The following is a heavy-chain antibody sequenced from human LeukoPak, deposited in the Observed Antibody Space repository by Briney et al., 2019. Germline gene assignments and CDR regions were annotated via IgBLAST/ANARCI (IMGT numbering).Heavy chain of an antibody. V-gene: IGHV3-48*04. D-gene: IGHD6-13*01. Sequence: GGFLRLSCAASEFTFVRYAMNWVRQAPGKGLEWVSYISSSSFKIGYADSAKGRFTISRDNSKNSLYLQMDSLRVEDTAVYYCVRDPSYGSSWYYYMDVWGKGTTVTVSS. J-gene: IGHJ6*03. CDR3: VRDPSYGSSWYYYMDV. CDR2: ISSSSFKI. CDR1: EFTFVRYA.